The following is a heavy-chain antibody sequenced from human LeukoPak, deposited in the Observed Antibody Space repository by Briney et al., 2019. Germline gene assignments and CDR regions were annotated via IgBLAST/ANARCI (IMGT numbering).Heavy chain of an antibody. CDR1: GYTFTSYA. CDR2: INAGNGNT. Sequence: ASVKVSCQASGYTFTSYAMHWVRQAPGQRLEWMGWINAGNGNTKYSQEFQGRVTITRDTSASTAYMELSSLRSEDMAVYYCARAGYSSGWYEHDYWGQGTLVTVSS. CDR3: ARAGYSSGWYEHDY. J-gene: IGHJ4*02. D-gene: IGHD6-19*01. V-gene: IGHV1-3*03.